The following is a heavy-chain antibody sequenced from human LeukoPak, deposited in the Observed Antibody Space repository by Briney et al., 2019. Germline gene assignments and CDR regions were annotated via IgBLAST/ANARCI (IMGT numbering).Heavy chain of an antibody. Sequence: ASVKVSCKASGGTFSSYAISWVRQAPGQGLEWMGGIIPIFGTANYAQKFQGRVTITADESTSTAYMELSSLRSEDTAVYYRARALRFLEWLLWWGQGTLVTVSS. D-gene: IGHD3-3*01. CDR3: ARALRFLEWLLW. J-gene: IGHJ4*02. V-gene: IGHV1-69*13. CDR1: GGTFSSYA. CDR2: IIPIFGTA.